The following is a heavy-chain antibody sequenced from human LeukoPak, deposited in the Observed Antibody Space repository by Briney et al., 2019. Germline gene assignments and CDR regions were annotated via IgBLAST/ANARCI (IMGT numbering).Heavy chain of an antibody. V-gene: IGHV1-24*01. CDR3: ATARLHDYGGSRGFAP. Sequence: ASVKVSCKVSGYTLTELSMHWVRQAPGKGLEWMGGFDPEDGETIYAQKFQGRVTMTEDTSTDTAYMELSSLRSEDTAVYYCATARLHDYGGSRGFAPWGQGTLVTVSS. D-gene: IGHD4-23*01. CDR2: FDPEDGET. J-gene: IGHJ5*02. CDR1: GYTLTELS.